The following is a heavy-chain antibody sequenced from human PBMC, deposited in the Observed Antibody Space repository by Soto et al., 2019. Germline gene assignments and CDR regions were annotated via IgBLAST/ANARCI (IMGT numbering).Heavy chain of an antibody. D-gene: IGHD2-8*01. J-gene: IGHJ4*02. CDR3: ARDLYPLAYYFDY. V-gene: IGHV1-18*04. CDR2: VSGYNGKT. Sequence: GPEVKKSGASVKVSCKASGYTFTNHGISWVRQAPGHGLAWMGWVSGYNGKTKYAQELQGRVTMTTETSTSTAYMELRSLRSDDTAVYYCARDLYPLAYYFDYWGQRTLVTVSS. CDR1: GYTFTNHG.